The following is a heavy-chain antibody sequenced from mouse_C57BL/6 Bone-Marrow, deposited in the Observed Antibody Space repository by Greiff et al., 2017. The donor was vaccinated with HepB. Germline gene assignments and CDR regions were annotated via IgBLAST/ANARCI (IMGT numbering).Heavy chain of an antibody. CDR2: IDPSDSYT. J-gene: IGHJ3*01. D-gene: IGHD2-1*01. Sequence: QVQLQQPGAELVMPGASVKLSCKASGYTFTSYWMHWVKQRPGQGLEWIGEIDPSDSYTNYNQKFKGKSTLTVEKSSSTAYMQLSSLTSEDSAVYYCAREDGNFPLFAYWGQGTLVTVSA. CDR1: GYTFTSYW. CDR3: AREDGNFPLFAY. V-gene: IGHV1-69*01.